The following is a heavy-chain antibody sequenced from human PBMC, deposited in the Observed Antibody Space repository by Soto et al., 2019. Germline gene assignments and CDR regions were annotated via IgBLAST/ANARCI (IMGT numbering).Heavy chain of an antibody. CDR3: AREDLGYSYGHADRIYYYYYMDV. J-gene: IGHJ6*03. Sequence: GGSLRLSCAASGFTFSSYWMSWVRQAPGKGLEWVANIKQDGSEKYYVDSVKGRFTISRDNAKNSLYLQMNSLRAEDTAVYYCAREDLGYSYGHADRIYYYYYMDVWGKGTTVTVSS. D-gene: IGHD5-18*01. CDR2: IKQDGSEK. CDR1: GFTFSSYW. V-gene: IGHV3-7*01.